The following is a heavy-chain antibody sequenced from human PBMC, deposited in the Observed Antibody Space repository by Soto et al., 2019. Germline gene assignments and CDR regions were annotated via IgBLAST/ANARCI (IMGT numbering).Heavy chain of an antibody. D-gene: IGHD6-6*01. J-gene: IGHJ5*02. CDR3: ALEYSSWPSNWFDP. CDR2: IYWDDDK. CDR1: GFSLSTSGVG. V-gene: IGHV2-5*02. Sequence: QITLKESGPTLVKPTQTLTLTCTFSGFSLSTSGVGVGWIRQPPGKALEWLALIYWDDDKRYSPSLKSRLTITKDTSKNQVVLTMTNMDPVDTATYYFALEYSSWPSNWFDPWGEGTLVTVSS.